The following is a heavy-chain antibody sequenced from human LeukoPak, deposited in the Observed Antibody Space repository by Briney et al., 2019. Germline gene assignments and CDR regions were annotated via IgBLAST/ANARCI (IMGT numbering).Heavy chain of an antibody. Sequence: SETLSLTCTVSGGSINSYYWSWIRQPPGKGLEWIGYIFYSGSANYNPSLNSRATISVHTSKNQFSLKLTSVTAADTAVYYCARADGDYSWFDPWGQGTLVTVSS. CDR1: GGSINSYY. D-gene: IGHD4-17*01. CDR2: IFYSGSA. V-gene: IGHV4-59*01. J-gene: IGHJ5*02. CDR3: ARADGDYSWFDP.